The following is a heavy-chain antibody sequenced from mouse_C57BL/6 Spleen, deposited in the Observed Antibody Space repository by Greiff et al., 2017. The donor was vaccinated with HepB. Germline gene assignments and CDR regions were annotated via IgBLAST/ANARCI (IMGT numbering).Heavy chain of an antibody. V-gene: IGHV1-74*01. Sequence: QVQLQQPGAELVKPGASVKVSCKASGYTFTSYWMHWVKQRPGQGLEWIGRIHPSDSDTNYNQKFKGKATLTVDKSSSTAYMQLSSLTSEDSAVYYGAIEGDYYGSSSWYFDVWGTGTTVTVSS. CDR1: GYTFTSYW. CDR3: AIEGDYYGSSSWYFDV. D-gene: IGHD1-1*01. CDR2: IHPSDSDT. J-gene: IGHJ1*03.